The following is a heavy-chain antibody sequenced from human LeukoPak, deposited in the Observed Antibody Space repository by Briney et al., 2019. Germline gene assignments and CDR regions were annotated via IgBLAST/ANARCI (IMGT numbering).Heavy chain of an antibody. V-gene: IGHV4-59*11. CDR1: GGSISFHY. J-gene: IGHJ2*01. CDR2: IHLSGST. CDR3: ARGGVWYFDL. Sequence: PSETLSLTCTVSGGSISFHYWSWIRQPPGKGLEWIGYIHLSGSTYYAPSLRSRVTISGDTSKNQFSLRLNSVTAADTAVYYCARGGVWYFDLWGRGTLVTVPS.